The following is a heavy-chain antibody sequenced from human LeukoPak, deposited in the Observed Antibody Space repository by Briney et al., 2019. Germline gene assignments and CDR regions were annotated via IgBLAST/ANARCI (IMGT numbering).Heavy chain of an antibody. V-gene: IGHV3-7*01. CDR1: GFSFNSYW. J-gene: IGHJ4*02. CDR3: ATDGYSSARDY. D-gene: IGHD6-25*01. Sequence: GGSLRLSCAASGFSFNSYWMXXVXXXXXXXXXWVANTKPDGSEKXYXDSVXGXXXXSRDNAKXLLYLQMSNLRAEDTAVYYCATDGYSSARDYWGQGTLVTVSS. CDR2: TKPDGSEK.